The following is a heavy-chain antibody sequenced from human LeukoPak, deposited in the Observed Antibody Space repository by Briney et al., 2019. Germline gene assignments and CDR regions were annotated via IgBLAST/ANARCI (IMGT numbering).Heavy chain of an antibody. D-gene: IGHD6-13*01. J-gene: IGHJ4*02. Sequence: GGSLRLSCAASGFTFSSYAMHWVRQAPGKGLEWVAVISYDGSNKYYADSVKGRFTISRDNSKNTLYLQMNSLRAEGTAVYYCARGARDSSSWWDEYYFDYWGQGTLVTVSS. CDR3: ARGARDSSSWWDEYYFDY. CDR2: ISYDGSNK. CDR1: GFTFSSYA. V-gene: IGHV3-30-3*01.